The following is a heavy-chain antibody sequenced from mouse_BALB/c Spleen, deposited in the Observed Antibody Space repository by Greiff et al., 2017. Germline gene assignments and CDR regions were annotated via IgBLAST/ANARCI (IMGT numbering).Heavy chain of an antibody. V-gene: IGHV5-6-3*01. CDR1: GFTFSSYG. D-gene: IGHD2-12*01. J-gene: IGHJ4*01. CDR2: ITSNGGST. Sequence: EVQVVESGGGLVQPGGSLKLSCAASGFTFSSYGMSWVRQTPDKRLELVATITSNGGSTYYPDSVKGRFTISRDNDKNTLYLQMNSLKSADTAMYYYARASYCPYAMDDWGQGTSVTVSS. CDR3: ARASYCPYAMDD.